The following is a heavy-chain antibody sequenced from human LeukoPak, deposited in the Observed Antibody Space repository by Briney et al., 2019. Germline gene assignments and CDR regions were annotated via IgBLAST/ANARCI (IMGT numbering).Heavy chain of an antibody. CDR2: IYHSGST. CDR3: ARDYYGSGSYWFDP. D-gene: IGHD3-10*01. V-gene: IGHV4-38-2*02. CDR1: GYSISSGYY. Sequence: PSETLSLTCTVSGYSISSGYYWGWIRQPPGKGLEWIGSIYHSGSTYYNPSLKSRVTMSVDTSKNQFSLRLSSVTAADTAVYYCARDYYGSGSYWFDPWGQGTLVTVSS. J-gene: IGHJ5*02.